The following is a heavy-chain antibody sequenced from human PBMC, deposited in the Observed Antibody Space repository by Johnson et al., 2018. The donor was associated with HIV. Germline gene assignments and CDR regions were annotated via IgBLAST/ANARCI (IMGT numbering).Heavy chain of an antibody. J-gene: IGHJ3*02. V-gene: IGHV3-9*01. CDR2: ISWNSGSI. CDR3: ARAPEVRGVDAFDI. CDR1: GFTFSSYA. Sequence: VQLVESGGGVVQPGRSLRLSCAASGFTFSSYAMHWVRQAPGKGLAWVSGISWNSGSIGYADSVKGRFTISRDNAKNSLYLQMNSLRAEDTAVYYCARAPEVRGVDAFDIWGQGTMVTVSS. D-gene: IGHD3-10*01.